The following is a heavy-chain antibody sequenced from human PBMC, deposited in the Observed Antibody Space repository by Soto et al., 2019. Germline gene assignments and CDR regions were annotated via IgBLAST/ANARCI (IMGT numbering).Heavy chain of an antibody. CDR1: GFSVSSNY. V-gene: IGHV3-53*04. J-gene: IGHJ3*02. CDR2: IYSDGNT. Sequence: EVQLVESGGGLVQPGGSLRLSCAASGFSVSSNYMSWVRQAPGKGLEWVSIIYSDGNTYYADSVKGRFTISRHNSKNTLSFQMNSLRPEDTAGYYCARGRGSGMAFDMWGQGTRVTVSS. D-gene: IGHD3-16*01. CDR3: ARGRGSGMAFDM.